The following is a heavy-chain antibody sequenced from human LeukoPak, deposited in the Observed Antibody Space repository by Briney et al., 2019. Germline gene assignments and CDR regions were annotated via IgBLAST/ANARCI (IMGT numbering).Heavy chain of an antibody. J-gene: IGHJ6*02. V-gene: IGHV3-48*02. Sequence: GGSLRLSCAASGFTFSSYSMNWVRQAPGKGLEWVSYISSSSSTIYYADSVKGRFTISRDNAKNSLYLQMNSLRDEDTAVYYCARDVYSHLTVVEFPYYYYGMDVWGQGTTVTVSS. CDR1: GFTFSSYS. CDR2: ISSSSSTI. CDR3: ARDVYSHLTVVEFPYYYYGMDV. D-gene: IGHD4-23*01.